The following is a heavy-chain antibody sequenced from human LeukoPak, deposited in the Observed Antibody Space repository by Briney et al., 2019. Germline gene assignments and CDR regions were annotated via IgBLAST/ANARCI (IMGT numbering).Heavy chain of an antibody. D-gene: IGHD2-2*02. J-gene: IGHJ4*02. Sequence: SQTLSLTCTVSGYSITSGYNCAWIRQPPGKVLESIGSIYHSGSAYYNPSLKSRVTISVDTSKNQFSLKLSSVTAADTAVYYCVRYCSSTTCYTRAVDYWGQGTLVTVSS. CDR2: IYHSGSA. CDR1: GYSITSGYN. CDR3: VRYCSSTTCYTRAVDY. V-gene: IGHV4-38-2*02.